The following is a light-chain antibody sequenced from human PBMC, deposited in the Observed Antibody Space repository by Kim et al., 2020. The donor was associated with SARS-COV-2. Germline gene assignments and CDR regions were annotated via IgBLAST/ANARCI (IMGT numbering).Light chain of an antibody. V-gene: IGLV3-19*01. J-gene: IGLJ2*01. CDR3: NSRDSNDNVV. Sequence: SSALTQAPAVSVALGQTVRITCQGDSLRSYYATWYQQKPGQAPIVVIYGKNNRPSGIPDRFSGSSSGNTASLTITGTQAGDEADYYCNSRDSNDNVVFGGGTKLTVL. CDR1: SLRSYY. CDR2: GKN.